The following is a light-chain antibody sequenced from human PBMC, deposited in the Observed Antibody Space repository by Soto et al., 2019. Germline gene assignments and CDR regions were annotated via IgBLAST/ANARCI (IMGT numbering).Light chain of an antibody. Sequence: ETVLTQSPGTLSLSPGERATLSCRASQSLGSHYLAWYQQKPGQAPRLLIYGVSSRATDIPDRFSGSGSGTDFTLTISRLEQEDFAMYYCQLYGTSRTFGQGTKV. CDR2: GVS. V-gene: IGKV3-20*01. CDR1: QSLGSHY. CDR3: QLYGTSRT. J-gene: IGKJ1*01.